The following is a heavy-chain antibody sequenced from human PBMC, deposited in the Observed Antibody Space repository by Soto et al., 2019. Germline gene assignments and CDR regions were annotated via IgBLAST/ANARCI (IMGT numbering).Heavy chain of an antibody. Sequence: GGSLRLSCAASGFTFSRHTMHWVRQAPGKGLEWVAGITDDGSNTYYADSVKGRFTISRDNSKNTLYLQMNSLRAEDTAVYYCAKTYSSSWYALQHWGQGTLVTVSS. CDR1: GFTFSRHT. V-gene: IGHV3-30-3*02. J-gene: IGHJ1*01. CDR3: AKTYSSSWYALQH. CDR2: ITDDGSNT. D-gene: IGHD6-13*01.